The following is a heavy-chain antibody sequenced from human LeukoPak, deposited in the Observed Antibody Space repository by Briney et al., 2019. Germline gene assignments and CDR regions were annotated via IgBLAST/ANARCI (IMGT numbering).Heavy chain of an antibody. V-gene: IGHV3-72*01. Sequence: SGRSLRLSCAVSGVTSSDHYMDWVRHPPGKGREWVGRTRNKANSYTTEYAASLKGRFPISRNDSKNSLYLQMNSLKSEDTAVYYCAREVGATFYYYYGMDVWGQGTTVTLPS. CDR3: AREVGATFYYYYGMDV. CDR1: GVTSSDHY. J-gene: IGHJ6*02. D-gene: IGHD1-26*01. CDR2: TRNKANSYTT.